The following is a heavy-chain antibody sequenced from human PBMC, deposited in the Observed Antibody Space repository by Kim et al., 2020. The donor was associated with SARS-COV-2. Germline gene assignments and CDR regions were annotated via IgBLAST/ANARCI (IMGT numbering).Heavy chain of an antibody. CDR1: GGSISPYY. D-gene: IGHD2-2*01. CDR3: ARGRATTSPSPFDY. Sequence: SETLSLTCTVSGGSISPYYWNWIRQPPGRALEWIGCIYYTGSPNYNPSLKSRATMSLDTSKNQFSLKLTSVTAADTAFYYCARGRATTSPSPFDYWGQGSLVTVSS. V-gene: IGHV4-59*01. J-gene: IGHJ4*02. CDR2: IYYTGSP.